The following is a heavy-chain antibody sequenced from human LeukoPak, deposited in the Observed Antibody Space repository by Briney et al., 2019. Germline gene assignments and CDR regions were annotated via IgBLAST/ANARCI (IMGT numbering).Heavy chain of an antibody. CDR1: GFTFSSYG. CDR2: IRYDGSNK. Sequence: GGSLRLSCAASGFTFSSYGMHWGRQAPGKGLEWVAFIRYDGSNKYYTDSVKGRFTISRDNSKNTLYLQMNSLRVEDMAVYYCVKDGGLGRPLDNWGQGTLVTVSS. J-gene: IGHJ4*02. CDR3: VKDGGLGRPLDN. D-gene: IGHD3-10*01. V-gene: IGHV3-30*02.